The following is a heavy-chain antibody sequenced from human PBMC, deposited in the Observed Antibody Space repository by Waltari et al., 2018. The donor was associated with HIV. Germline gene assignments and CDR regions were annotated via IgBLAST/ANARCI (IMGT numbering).Heavy chain of an antibody. CDR2: IYSSGST. V-gene: IGHV4-39*01. J-gene: IGHJ6*02. Sequence: QLQLQESGPGLVKPSETLSLTCTVSGGSISSSSYYWGWIRQPPGKGLGWIGSIYSSGSTYYNPSLKSRVTISVDTSKNQFSLKLSSVTAADTAVYYCARPIVVGALGYGMDVWGQGTTVTVSS. D-gene: IGHD2-2*01. CDR1: GGSISSSSYY. CDR3: ARPIVVGALGYGMDV.